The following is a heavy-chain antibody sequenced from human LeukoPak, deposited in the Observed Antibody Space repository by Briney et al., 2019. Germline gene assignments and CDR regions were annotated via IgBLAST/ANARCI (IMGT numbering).Heavy chain of an antibody. CDR3: ARRAGDNYYYYGMDV. J-gene: IGHJ6*02. CDR1: GGTFSSYA. D-gene: IGHD7-27*01. CDR2: IIPILGIA. V-gene: IGHV1-69*04. Sequence: SVKVSCKASGGTFSSYAISWVRQAPGQGLEWMGRIIPILGIANYAQKFQGRVTITADKSTSTAYMELSSLRSEDTAVYYCARRAGDNYYYYGMDVWGQGTTVTVSS.